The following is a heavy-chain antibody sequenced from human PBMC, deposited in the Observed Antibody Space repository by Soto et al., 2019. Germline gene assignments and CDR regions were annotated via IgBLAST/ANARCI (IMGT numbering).Heavy chain of an antibody. D-gene: IGHD5-18*01. V-gene: IGHV1-69*13. CDR3: ASSKYSYGSYGMDV. J-gene: IGHJ6*02. CDR2: IIPIFGTA. CDR1: GGTFSSYA. Sequence: SVKVSCKASGGTFSSYAISWVRQAPGQGPEWMGGIIPIFGTANYAQKFQGRVTITADESTSTAYMELSSLRSEDTAVYYCASSKYSYGSYGMDVWGQGTTVTVSS.